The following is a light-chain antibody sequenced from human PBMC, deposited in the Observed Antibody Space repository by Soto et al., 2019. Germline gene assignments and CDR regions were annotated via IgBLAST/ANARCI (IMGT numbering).Light chain of an antibody. J-gene: IGLJ1*01. Sequence: QSVLTQPASVSGSPGQSLTISCTGTSSDIGSYNLVSWYQHHPGKAPKLLICEGTERPSGVSNRFSGSKSDTTAFLTISGLQAEDEADYYCSSYSDSDTKVFGTGTKLTVL. CDR2: EGT. CDR1: SSDIGSYNL. V-gene: IGLV2-14*02. CDR3: SSYSDSDTKV.